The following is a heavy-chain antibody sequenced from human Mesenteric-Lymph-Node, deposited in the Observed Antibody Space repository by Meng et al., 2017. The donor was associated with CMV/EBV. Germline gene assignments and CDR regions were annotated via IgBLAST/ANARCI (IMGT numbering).Heavy chain of an antibody. V-gene: IGHV1-69*05. Sequence: FSSYDIHWVRQAPGQGLEWMGGIIPIFGTATYAQKFQDSVTITTDESTSTAYMELSSLRSEDTAVYYCAGRYCSSTSCYREINWFDPWGQGTLVTVSS. J-gene: IGHJ5*02. CDR1: FSSYD. D-gene: IGHD2-2*02. CDR2: IIPIFGTA. CDR3: AGRYCSSTSCYREINWFDP.